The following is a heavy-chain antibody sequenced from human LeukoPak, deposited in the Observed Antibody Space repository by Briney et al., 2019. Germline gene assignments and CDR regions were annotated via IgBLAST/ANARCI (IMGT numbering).Heavy chain of an antibody. V-gene: IGHV3-21*01. CDR2: IRSGSSYI. CDR1: GFTFNNYS. Sequence: GGSLRLSCAASGFTFNNYSINWVRQAPGKGLEWASSIRSGSSYIYYADSVKGRFTISRDNAKNSLYLQMNSLRAEDTAVYYCARASRITKQHNDYWGQGTLVTVSS. D-gene: IGHD3-10*01. J-gene: IGHJ4*02. CDR3: ARASRITKQHNDY.